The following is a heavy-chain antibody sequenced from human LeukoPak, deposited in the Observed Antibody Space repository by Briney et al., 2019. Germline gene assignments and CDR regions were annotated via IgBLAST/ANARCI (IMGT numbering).Heavy chain of an antibody. Sequence: PSETLSLTCDVSGYSISSGYYWGWIQQPPGKGLDWIGSIYYAESTYYNPSLKSRLTISFDTSKSQFSLKLRSVTAADTAVYYCARLSYDFLRGPDYWGQGTLVTVSS. J-gene: IGHJ4*02. CDR1: GYSISSGYY. D-gene: IGHD3-3*01. CDR3: ARLSYDFLRGPDY. V-gene: IGHV4-38-2*01. CDR2: IYYAEST.